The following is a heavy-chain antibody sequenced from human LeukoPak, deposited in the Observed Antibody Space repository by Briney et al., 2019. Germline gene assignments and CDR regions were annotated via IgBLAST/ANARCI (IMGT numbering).Heavy chain of an antibody. CDR3: ARRDSSGVVPRWDY. CDR2: VYYSGTT. V-gene: IGHV4-39*01. D-gene: IGHD6-25*01. CDR1: GDSISSSSYY. J-gene: IGHJ4*02. Sequence: SETLSLTCTVSGDSISSSSYYWGWIRQPPGKGLEWIGSVYYSGTTYYNPSLKSRVTISVDTSKNQFSLKLRSVTAADTAVYYCARRDSSGVVPRWDYWGQGTLVTVSS.